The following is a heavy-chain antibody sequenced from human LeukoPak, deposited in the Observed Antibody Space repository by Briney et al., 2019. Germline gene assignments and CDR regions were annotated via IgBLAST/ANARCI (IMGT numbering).Heavy chain of an antibody. J-gene: IGHJ4*02. CDR1: GFTFRSYE. D-gene: IGHD5-12*01. CDR2: ISGSGGST. V-gene: IGHV3-23*01. CDR3: ARSGFDGPFDY. Sequence: PGGSLRLSCEASGFTFRSYEMNWVRQAPGKGLEWVSAISGSGGSTYYADSEKGRFTISRDNSKNTLCLQMNSLRAEDTAVYYCARSGFDGPFDYWGQGTLVTVSS.